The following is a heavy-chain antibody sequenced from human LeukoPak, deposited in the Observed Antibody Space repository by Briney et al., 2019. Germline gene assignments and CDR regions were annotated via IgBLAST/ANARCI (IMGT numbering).Heavy chain of an antibody. V-gene: IGHV3-23*01. J-gene: IGHJ5*01. CDR3: AKGLGEFASAPDS. CDR2: ILGNGLTT. CDR1: GFTFNKFG. Sequence: GGSLRLSCVASGFTFNKFGMSWFRQAPGKGLEWVSAILGNGLTTYYADSVKGRFIISRDNSQNRLFLQVNSLRVEDTAVYYCAKGLGEFASAPDSWGQGTLVTVSS.